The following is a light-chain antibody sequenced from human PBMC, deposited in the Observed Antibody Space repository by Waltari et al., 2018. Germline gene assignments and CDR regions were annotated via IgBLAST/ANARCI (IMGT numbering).Light chain of an antibody. CDR2: DAS. V-gene: IGKV3-11*01. CDR3: QQRINWPIT. Sequence: EIVLTQSPATLSLSPGERATLSCRASQSVSSYLAWNQQKPGQAPRLLIYDASNRATGIPARFGGSGSGTDFTLTISSLEPEDFAVYYCQQRINWPITFGGGTKVEIK. J-gene: IGKJ4*01. CDR1: QSVSSY.